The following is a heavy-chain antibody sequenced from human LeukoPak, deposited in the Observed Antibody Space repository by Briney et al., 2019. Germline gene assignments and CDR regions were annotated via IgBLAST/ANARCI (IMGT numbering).Heavy chain of an antibody. J-gene: IGHJ1*01. V-gene: IGHV3-74*01. Sequence: GGSLRLSCAASEFTISRYWMHWVRQAPGKGLVWVSNINNDGSITTYADSGKGRFTIARDNSKNTLYLQMSSLRVDDTAVYYCAQQLGYCSGGTCYFTYWGQGTLVTVSS. CDR3: AQQLGYCSGGTCYFTY. CDR2: INNDGSIT. CDR1: EFTISRYW. D-gene: IGHD2-15*01.